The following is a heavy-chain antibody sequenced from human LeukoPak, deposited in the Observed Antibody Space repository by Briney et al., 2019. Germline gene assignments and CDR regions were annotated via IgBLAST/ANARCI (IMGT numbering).Heavy chain of an antibody. CDR1: GFAFSSYE. V-gene: IGHV3-30-3*01. D-gene: IGHD3-10*01. CDR3: VKDRTGTYTLDY. J-gene: IGHJ4*02. Sequence: GGSLRLSCAASGFAFSSYEMNWVRQAPGKGLEWVAFISDDGSRQHYADSVKGRFTISRDNSKNTLNLQMNSLRAEDTAVYYCVKDRTGTYTLDYWGQGTLVTVSS. CDR2: ISDDGSRQ.